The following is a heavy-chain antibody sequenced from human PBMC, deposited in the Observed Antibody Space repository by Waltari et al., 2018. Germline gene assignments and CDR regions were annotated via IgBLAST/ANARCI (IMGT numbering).Heavy chain of an antibody. J-gene: IGHJ6*02. V-gene: IGHV3-33*01. CDR1: FTFSSYG. CDR3: ARDVEVAVAGTRDYYYYAMDV. CDR2: IWYDGSNK. D-gene: IGHD6-19*01. Sequence: FTFSSYGLHWVRQAPGKGLEWVAVIWYDGSNKYYADSVKGRFTISRDNSKNTLYLQMSSLGAEDTAVYYCARDVEVAVAGTRDYYYYAMDVWGQGTTVTVSS.